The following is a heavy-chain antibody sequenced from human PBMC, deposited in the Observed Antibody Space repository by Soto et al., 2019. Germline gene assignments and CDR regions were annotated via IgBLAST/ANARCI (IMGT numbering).Heavy chain of an antibody. D-gene: IGHD6-13*01. V-gene: IGHV2-5*02. CDR3: AHRRDGSSGPMRFDP. CDR2: IYWDDDY. CDR1: GFSLSTSGLG. Sequence: QITLKESGPTLVKPTQTLTLTCTFSGFSLSTSGLGVGWIRQPPGKALEWLALIYWDDDYRYSPSLRSRLTITKDTSKHQVVLTMTNMDPVDTATYYCAHRRDGSSGPMRFDPWGPGTLVTVSS. J-gene: IGHJ5*02.